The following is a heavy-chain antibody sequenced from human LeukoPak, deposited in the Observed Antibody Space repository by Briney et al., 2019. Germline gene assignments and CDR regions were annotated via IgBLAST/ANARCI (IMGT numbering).Heavy chain of an antibody. D-gene: IGHD3-3*01. CDR1: GFTFSNAW. Sequence: GGSLRLSCAASGFTFSNAWMSWVRQAPGKGLEWVGRIKSKTDGGTTDYAAPVKGRFTISRDDSKNTLYLQMNSLKTEDTAVYYCTTLRAASDFWSGYFIVSGRHFDYWGQGTLVTVSS. J-gene: IGHJ4*02. CDR3: TTLRAASDFWSGYFIVSGRHFDY. V-gene: IGHV3-15*01. CDR2: IKSKTDGGTT.